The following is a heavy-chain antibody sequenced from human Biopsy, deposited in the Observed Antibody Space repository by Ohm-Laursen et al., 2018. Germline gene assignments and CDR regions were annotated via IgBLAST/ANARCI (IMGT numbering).Heavy chain of an antibody. Sequence: ASVKVSCKPSGYTFTSYEINWVRQATGQGLEWMGWMNPDSGNTGYAQNFQGRVTMTRNTSISTAYMELSSLRSEDTAVYFCARADPPLFYYGSGSSNWLDPWGQGTLVTVSS. V-gene: IGHV1-8*01. D-gene: IGHD3-10*01. CDR1: GYTFTSYE. CDR3: ARADPPLFYYGSGSSNWLDP. CDR2: MNPDSGNT. J-gene: IGHJ5*02.